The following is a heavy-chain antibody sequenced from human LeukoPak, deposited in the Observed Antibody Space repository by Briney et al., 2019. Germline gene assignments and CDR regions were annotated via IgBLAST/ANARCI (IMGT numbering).Heavy chain of an antibody. V-gene: IGHV1-69*13. CDR2: IIPIFGTA. D-gene: IGHD6-19*01. CDR1: GGTFSSYA. Sequence: ASVKVSCKASGGTFSSYAISWVRQAPGQGLEWMGGIIPIFGTANYAQKFQGRVTITADESTSTAYMELSSLRSKDTAVYYCARSHSSGWYGGYFDYWGQGTLVTVSS. J-gene: IGHJ4*02. CDR3: ARSHSSGWYGGYFDY.